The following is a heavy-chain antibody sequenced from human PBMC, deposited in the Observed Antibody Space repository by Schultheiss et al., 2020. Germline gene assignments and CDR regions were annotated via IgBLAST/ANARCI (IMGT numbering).Heavy chain of an antibody. D-gene: IGHD5-12*01. V-gene: IGHV4-59*12. CDR3: AKGGYSGYDFLYYFDY. J-gene: IGHJ4*02. CDR1: GGSISSYY. CDR2: IYYSEYA. Sequence: SETLSLTCTVSGGSISSYYWSWIRQPPGKGLEWIGQIYYSEYATYNPSLKSRVTISVDTSKNQISLKLSSVTAADTAVYYCAKGGYSGYDFLYYFDYWGQGTLVTVSS.